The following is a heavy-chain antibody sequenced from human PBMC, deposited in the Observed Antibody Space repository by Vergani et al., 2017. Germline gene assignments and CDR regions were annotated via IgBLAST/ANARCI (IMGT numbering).Heavy chain of an antibody. V-gene: IGHV1-69*08. J-gene: IGHJ5*02. D-gene: IGHD3-3*01. CDR1: GGTFSSYT. CDR3: AREITIVGSGSRWFDP. CDR2: IIPILGIA. Sequence: QVQLVQSGAEVKKPGSSVKVSCKASGGTFSSYTISWVRQAPGQGLEWMGRIIPILGIANYAQKFQGRVTITADKSTSTAYMELSSLRSEDTAVYYCAREITIVGSGSRWFDPWGQGTLVTVSS.